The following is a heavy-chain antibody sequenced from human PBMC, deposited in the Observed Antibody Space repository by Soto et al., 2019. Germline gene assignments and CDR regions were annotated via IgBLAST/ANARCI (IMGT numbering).Heavy chain of an antibody. V-gene: IGHV4-34*01. CDR2: INHSGST. D-gene: IGHD3-10*01. CDR3: ARGNVVSVVRGVIFPPYYYYYGMDV. CDR1: GGSFSGYY. J-gene: IGHJ6*02. Sequence: ASETXSLTCAVYGGSFSGYYWSWIRQPPGKGLEWIGEINHSGSTNYNPSLKSRVTISVDTSKNQFSLKLSSVTAADTAVYYCARGNVVSVVRGVIFPPYYYYYGMDVWGQGTTVTVSS.